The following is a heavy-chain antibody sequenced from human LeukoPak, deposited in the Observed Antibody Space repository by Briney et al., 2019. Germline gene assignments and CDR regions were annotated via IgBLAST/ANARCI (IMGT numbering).Heavy chain of an antibody. CDR2: INSDGSST. D-gene: IGHD3-22*01. CDR3: ARMGYYYDSSGYEYAFDI. Sequence: PGGSLRLSCAASGFTFSSYWMHWVRQAPGKGLVWVSRINSDGSSTSYADSVKGRFTISRDNAKNTLYLQMNSLRAEDTAVDYCARMGYYYDSSGYEYAFDIWGQGTMVTVSS. V-gene: IGHV3-74*01. CDR1: GFTFSSYW. J-gene: IGHJ3*02.